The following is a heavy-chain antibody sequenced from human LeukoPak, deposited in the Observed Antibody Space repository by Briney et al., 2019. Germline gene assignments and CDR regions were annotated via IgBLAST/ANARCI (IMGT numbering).Heavy chain of an antibody. J-gene: IGHJ3*02. CDR3: ARDVDGFAFDI. V-gene: IGHV4-59*01. Sequence: SETLSLTCTVSGGSISSYYWSWIRQPPGKGLEWIGYIYYSGSTNYNPSLKSRVTISVDTSKNQFSLKLSSVIAADTAVYYCARDVDGFAFDIWGQGTMVTVSS. CDR2: IYYSGST. CDR1: GGSISSYY. D-gene: IGHD5-12*01.